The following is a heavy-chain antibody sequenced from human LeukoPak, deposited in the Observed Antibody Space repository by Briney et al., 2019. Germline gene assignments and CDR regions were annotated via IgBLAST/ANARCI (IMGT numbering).Heavy chain of an antibody. J-gene: IGHJ4*02. D-gene: IGHD3-10*01. CDR1: GGSISSGDYY. CDR3: ARGLGYYYGSGSYYNPGGYFDY. V-gene: IGHV4-30-4*01. CDR2: IYYSGST. Sequence: SQTLSLTCTVSGGSISSGDYYWSWLRQPPGKGLEWIGYIYYSGSTYYNPSLKSRVTISADTSKNQFSLKLSSVTAADTAVYYCARGLGYYYGSGSYYNPGGYFDYWGQGTLVTVSS.